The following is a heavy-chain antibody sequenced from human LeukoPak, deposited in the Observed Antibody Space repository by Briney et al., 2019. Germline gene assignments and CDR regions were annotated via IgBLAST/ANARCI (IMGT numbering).Heavy chain of an antibody. CDR1: GYSISSGYY. J-gene: IGHJ3*02. CDR3: ARDRWSDIVVVANSDDTFDI. V-gene: IGHV4-38-2*02. D-gene: IGHD2-15*01. Sequence: SETLSLTCTVSGYSISSGYYWGWIRQPPGKGLEWIGSIYHSGSTYYNPSLKSRVTISVDTSKNQFSLKLSSVTAADTAVYYCARDRWSDIVVVANSDDTFDIWGQGTMVTVSS. CDR2: IYHSGST.